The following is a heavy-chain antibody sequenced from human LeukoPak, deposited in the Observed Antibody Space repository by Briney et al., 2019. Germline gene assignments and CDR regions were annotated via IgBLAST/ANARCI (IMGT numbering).Heavy chain of an antibody. CDR1: GGSISSGSYY. J-gene: IGHJ3*02. CDR2: IYASGST. D-gene: IGHD3-3*01. Sequence: SETLSLTCTVSGGSISSGSYYWSWIRHPAGKGLEWIGRIYASGSTNYYASGSTYYNPSLKSRVTISVDTSKNQFSLKLSAVTAADTAVYYCASLPVYYDFWTGYSPDAFDIWGQGTMVTVSS. CDR3: ASLPVYYDFWTGYSPDAFDI. V-gene: IGHV4-61*02.